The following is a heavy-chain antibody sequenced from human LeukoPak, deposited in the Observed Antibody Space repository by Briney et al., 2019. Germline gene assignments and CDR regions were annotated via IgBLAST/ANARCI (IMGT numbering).Heavy chain of an antibody. CDR2: IYYSGST. CDR3: ARVEEGYGSGRRGNFYYYYMDV. CDR1: GGSISSYY. D-gene: IGHD3-10*01. J-gene: IGHJ6*03. V-gene: IGHV4-59*01. Sequence: SETLSLTCTVSGGSISSYYWSWIRQPPGKGLEWIGYIYYSGSTNYNPSLKSRVTISVDTSKNQFSLKLSSVTTADTAVYYCARVEEGYGSGRRGNFYYYYMDVWGKGTTVTISS.